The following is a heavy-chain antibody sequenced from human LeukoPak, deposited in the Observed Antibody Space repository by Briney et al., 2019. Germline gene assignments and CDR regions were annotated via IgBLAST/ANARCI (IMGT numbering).Heavy chain of an antibody. CDR2: INPNSGGT. J-gene: IGHJ4*02. Sequence: ASVKVSCKASGYTFTGYYMHWVRQAPGQGLEWMGRINPNSGGTNYAQKFQGRVTMTRDTSISTACMELSRLRSDDTAVYYCARARNYCSGGSCYYFDYWGQGILVTVSS. CDR3: ARARNYCSGGSCYYFDY. D-gene: IGHD2-15*01. V-gene: IGHV1-2*06. CDR1: GYTFTGYY.